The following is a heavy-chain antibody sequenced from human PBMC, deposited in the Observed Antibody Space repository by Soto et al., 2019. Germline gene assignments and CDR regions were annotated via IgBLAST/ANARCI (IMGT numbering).Heavy chain of an antibody. CDR3: ARVMVGAPDTLYYYYYGMDV. CDR2: IYYSGST. Sequence: SETLSLTCTVSGDSMSSYYWSWIRQPPGKGLEWIGYIYYSGSTTYNPSLRSRVTMSVDTSKNQFSLRLSSVTAADTAVYYCARVMVGAPDTLYYYYYGMDVWGQGSTVTVSS. D-gene: IGHD1-26*01. J-gene: IGHJ6*02. V-gene: IGHV4-59*01. CDR1: GDSMSSYY.